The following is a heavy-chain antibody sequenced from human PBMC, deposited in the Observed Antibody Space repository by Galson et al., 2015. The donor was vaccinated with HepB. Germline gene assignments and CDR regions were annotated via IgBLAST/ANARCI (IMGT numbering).Heavy chain of an antibody. J-gene: IGHJ6*02. Sequence: SVKVSCKASGDMFTDYYMHWVRQAPGQGLEWMGRINPNSGGTNYAQKFQGRVTMTRDTSISTAYMELSRLRSGDTAVYDCANTRGIVGATTDYYYYGMDVWGQGTTVTVSS. D-gene: IGHD1-26*01. V-gene: IGHV1-2*06. CDR3: ANTRGIVGATTDYYYYGMDV. CDR2: INPNSGGT. CDR1: GDMFTDYY.